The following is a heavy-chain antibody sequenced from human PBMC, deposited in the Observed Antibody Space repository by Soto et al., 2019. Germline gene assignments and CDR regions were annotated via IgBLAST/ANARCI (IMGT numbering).Heavy chain of an antibody. V-gene: IGHV2-5*01. CDR1: GFPLSARGVG. CDR2: IYWNDDK. CDR3: AHSPWGSAPDY. J-gene: IGHJ4*01. Sequence: QITLKESGPTLVKPTETLTLTCTVSGFPLSARGVGVGWIRQPPGKALEWLAVIYWNDDKRYSPSLKSRLTITKDTSKSQVVLTMTNTDPVDTAKYYCAHSPWGSAPDYCGHGTLGTVSS. D-gene: IGHD3-16*01.